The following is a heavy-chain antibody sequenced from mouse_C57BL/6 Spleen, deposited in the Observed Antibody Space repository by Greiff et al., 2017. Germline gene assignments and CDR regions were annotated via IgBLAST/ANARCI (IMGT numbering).Heavy chain of an antibody. CDR1: GFTFSSYA. D-gene: IGHD2-4*01. J-gene: IGHJ3*01. CDR2: ISSGGDYI. V-gene: IGHV5-9-1*02. CDR3: TRGFYDYDGFLFAY. Sequence: EVKLEESGEGLVKPGGSLKLSCAASGFTFSSYAMSWVRQTPEKRLEWVAYISSGGDYIYYADTVKGRFTISRDNARNTLYLQMSSLKSEDTAMYYCTRGFYDYDGFLFAYWGQGTLVTVSA.